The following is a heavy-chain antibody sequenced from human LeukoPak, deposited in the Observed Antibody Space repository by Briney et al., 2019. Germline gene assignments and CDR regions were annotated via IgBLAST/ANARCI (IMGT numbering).Heavy chain of an antibody. CDR1: GFTFNSYE. D-gene: IGHD3-10*02. CDR3: AELGITMIGGV. Sequence: GGSLRLSCAASGFTFNSYEMNWVRQAPGKGLEWVSYISSSGSTIYYADSVKGRFTISRDNAKNSLYLQMNSLRAEDTAIYYCAELGITMIGGVWGKGTTVTISS. J-gene: IGHJ6*04. CDR2: ISSSGSTI. V-gene: IGHV3-48*03.